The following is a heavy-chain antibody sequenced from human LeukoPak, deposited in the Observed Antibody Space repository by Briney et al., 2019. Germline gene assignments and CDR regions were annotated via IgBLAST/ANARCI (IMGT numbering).Heavy chain of an antibody. CDR1: GGSISSYY. D-gene: IGHD2/OR15-2a*01. V-gene: IGHV4-59*01. CDR2: LSYTGKT. J-gene: IGHJ4*02. CDR3: SEGYFEPFDH. Sequence: KPSETLSLTCTVSGGSISSYYWSWIRQPAGKGLEWIGCLSYTGKTDYNPSLKSRVSISLGSSNNHFSLKLTSVTAADTAVYYCSEGYFEPFDHWGQGILVTVSS.